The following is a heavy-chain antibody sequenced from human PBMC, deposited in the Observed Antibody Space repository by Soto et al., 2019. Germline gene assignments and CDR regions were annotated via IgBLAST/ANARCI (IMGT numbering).Heavy chain of an antibody. D-gene: IGHD5-18*01. CDR1: GGSISSYY. J-gene: IGHJ4*02. V-gene: IGHV4-59*08. CDR2: IYYSGST. CDR3: ARRYGSCFDY. Sequence: QVQLQESGPGLVKPSETLSLTCTVSGGSISSYYWSWIRQPPGKGLEWIGYIYYSGSTNYNPSLKRRFTISVVPSKHQFSLKLTSVTAADTALYYCARRYGSCFDYWGQGTLVTVSS.